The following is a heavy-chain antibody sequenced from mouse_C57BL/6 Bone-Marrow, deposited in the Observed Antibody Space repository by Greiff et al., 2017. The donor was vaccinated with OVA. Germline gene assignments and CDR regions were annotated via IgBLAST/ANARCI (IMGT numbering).Heavy chain of an antibody. J-gene: IGHJ1*03. CDR1: GFTFSSYG. D-gene: IGHD1-1*01. CDR3: ARHPLYYGSSYWYFEV. V-gene: IGHV5-6*01. CDR2: ISSGGSYT. Sequence: EVKLQESGGDLVKPGGSLKLSCAASGFTFSSYGMSWVRQTPDKRLEWVATISSGGSYTYYPDSVKGRFTISRDNAKNTLYLQMSSLKSEDTAMYYCARHPLYYGSSYWYFEVWGTGTTVTVSS.